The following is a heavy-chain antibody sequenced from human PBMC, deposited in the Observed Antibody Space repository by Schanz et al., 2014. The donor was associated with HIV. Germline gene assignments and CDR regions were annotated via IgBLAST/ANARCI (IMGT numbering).Heavy chain of an antibody. Sequence: QVQLVESGGGLVEPGGSLRLSCEASGFIFNGYYLTWIRQAPGKGLEWVSSIDSDGESKFYTDSVEGRFTVSRDNAKNSLYLQMNSLRAEDTALYYCARGRLIGNSGYPYFDFWGQGTQVTVSS. V-gene: IGHV3-11*01. D-gene: IGHD3-10*01. CDR1: GFIFNGYY. J-gene: IGHJ4*02. CDR2: IDSDGESK. CDR3: ARGRLIGNSGYPYFDF.